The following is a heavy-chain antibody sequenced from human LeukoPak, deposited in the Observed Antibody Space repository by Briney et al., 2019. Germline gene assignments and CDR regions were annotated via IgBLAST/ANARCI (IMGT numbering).Heavy chain of an antibody. CDR3: AKARTANDYGSGSFYKGFDS. V-gene: IGHV3-53*01. CDR1: GFTVSSNY. CDR2: MSASGFT. J-gene: IGHJ4*02. D-gene: IGHD3-10*01. Sequence: GGSLRLSCAASGFTVSSNYMSWVRQAPGKGLEWVSVMSASGFTSYGDSVKGRFTISRDKSKNTVHLDMNTLRAEDTARYYCAKARTANDYGSGSFYKGFDSWGQGTLVTVSS.